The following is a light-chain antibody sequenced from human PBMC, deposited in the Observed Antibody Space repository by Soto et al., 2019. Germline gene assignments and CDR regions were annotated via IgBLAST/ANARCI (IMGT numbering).Light chain of an antibody. CDR2: RAS. CDR3: QQYHTYPRT. V-gene: IGKV1-16*01. J-gene: IGKJ1*01. CDR1: KGISTY. Sequence: DIQMTQSPDSLSASVGDRVTITCRASKGISTYLAWFQQNPGKAPKSLIYRASTSQSGVPSRFSGSGSGTDFTLTISSLQPEDFATYYCQQYHTYPRTFGHGTKVDI.